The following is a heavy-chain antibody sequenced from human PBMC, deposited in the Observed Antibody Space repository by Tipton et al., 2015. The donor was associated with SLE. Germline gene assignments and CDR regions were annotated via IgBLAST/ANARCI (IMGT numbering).Heavy chain of an antibody. CDR3: ARGGYLGAQDY. CDR1: GFTFSTYW. V-gene: IGHV3-74*01. J-gene: IGHJ4*02. D-gene: IGHD2-15*01. CDR2: IKGDGVTT. Sequence: SLRLSCVASGFTFSTYWMHWVRQAPGKGLVWVSLIKGDGVTTSYVDSVKGRFTISRDNAKNTLYLQMNSLRVDDTAVYYCARGGYLGAQDYWGRGTLVTVSS.